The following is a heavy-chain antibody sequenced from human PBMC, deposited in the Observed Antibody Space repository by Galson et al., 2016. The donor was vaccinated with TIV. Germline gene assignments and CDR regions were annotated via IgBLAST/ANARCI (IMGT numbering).Heavy chain of an antibody. CDR1: GYTFSNFA. CDR3: ARYSSTSSRRFDY. D-gene: IGHD6-6*01. V-gene: IGHV1-18*01. CDR2: MSAYSGDS. Sequence: SVKVSCKASGYTFSNFAITWVRQAPGQGLEWMGYMSAYSGDSNYAQEFQGRVTITTDTSTSTAYMELRNLRFGDTAVYYCARYSSTSSRRFDYWGQGTLVTVSS. J-gene: IGHJ4*02.